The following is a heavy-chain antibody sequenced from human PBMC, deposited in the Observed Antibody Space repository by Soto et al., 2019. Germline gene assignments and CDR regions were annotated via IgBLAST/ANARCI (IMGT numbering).Heavy chain of an antibody. CDR2: ISFDGSTK. CDR1: GFRDGFPFSDYD. V-gene: IGHV3-30*18. D-gene: IGHD1-26*01. J-gene: IGHJ4*02. CDR3: AKNSFSGSKRILDS. Sequence: GGSLRLSCAASGFRDGFPFSDYDMHWVRQAPGKGLEWVALISFDGSTKNYVGSVEGRFTISRDNSRDTLFLQMDSLRPEDTAVYYCAKNSFSGSKRILDSWGQGTLVTVSS.